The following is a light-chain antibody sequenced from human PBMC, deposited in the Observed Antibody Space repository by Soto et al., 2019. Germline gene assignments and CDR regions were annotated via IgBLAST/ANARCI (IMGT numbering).Light chain of an antibody. CDR1: QTVTSSY. J-gene: IGKJ2*01. CDR2: CAS. Sequence: EIVLTQSPGTLSLSPGERATLSCRASQTVTSSYLAWYHQKPGQAPRLLIYCASNRATGIPDRFSGSGSGTDFTLTITRLEPEDFAVYYCQHYGTSPPMYTFGQGTKLEIK. V-gene: IGKV3-20*01. CDR3: QHYGTSPPMYT.